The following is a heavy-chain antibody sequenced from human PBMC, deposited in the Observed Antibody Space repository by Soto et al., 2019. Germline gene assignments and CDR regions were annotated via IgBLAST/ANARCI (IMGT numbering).Heavy chain of an antibody. V-gene: IGHV3-48*02. J-gene: IGHJ6*02. CDR1: GLTCSSYS. CDR3: ATEYSISSVNYGMPV. Sequence: GSLRRGCGASGLTCSSYSMNWVRQAPGEGGEVVLYSCNRRRTIYYADSVKGRFTISRENAKNSLYLQMNSLRDEDTAVYYCATEYSISSVNYGMPVWGPGPTAPVSS. D-gene: IGHD6-6*01. CDR2: SCNRRRTI.